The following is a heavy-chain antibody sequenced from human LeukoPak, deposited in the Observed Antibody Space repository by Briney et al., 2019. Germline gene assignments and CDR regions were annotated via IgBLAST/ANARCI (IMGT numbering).Heavy chain of an antibody. Sequence: SETLSLTCTVSGGSTSSYYWSWIRQPPGKGLEWIGYIYYSGSTNYNPSLKSRVTISVDTSKNQFSLKLSSVTAADTAVYYCARHVRRYYYDSSGYYYGGPFDYWGQGTLVTVSS. J-gene: IGHJ4*02. V-gene: IGHV4-59*08. CDR2: IYYSGST. CDR1: GGSTSSYY. CDR3: ARHVRRYYYDSSGYYYGGPFDY. D-gene: IGHD3-22*01.